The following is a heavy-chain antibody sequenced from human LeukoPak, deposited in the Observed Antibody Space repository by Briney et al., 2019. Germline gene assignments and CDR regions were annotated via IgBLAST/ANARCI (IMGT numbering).Heavy chain of an antibody. Sequence: GRSLRLSCAASGFTFHDYAIHWVRQAPGKGLEWVSHISWNSGSIGYADSVKGRFTISRDNAKNSLYLQMNSLRPEDTALYYCAKAAGGSYLTDAFDIWGQGTMVTVSS. J-gene: IGHJ3*02. CDR1: GFTFHDYA. CDR3: AKAAGGSYLTDAFDI. D-gene: IGHD1-26*01. CDR2: ISWNSGSI. V-gene: IGHV3-9*01.